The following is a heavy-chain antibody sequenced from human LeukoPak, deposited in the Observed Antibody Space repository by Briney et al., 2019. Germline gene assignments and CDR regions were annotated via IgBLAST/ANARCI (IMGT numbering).Heavy chain of an antibody. CDR2: IYTSGST. J-gene: IGHJ4*02. CDR1: GGSISSYY. Sequence: PSETLSLTCTVSGGSISSYYWSWIRQPAGKGLGWIGRIYTSGSTNYNPSLKSRVTMSVDTSKNQFSLKLSSVTAADTAVYYCASTYYYDSSGYYSGNPTVFDYWGQGTLVTVSS. CDR3: ASTYYYDSSGYYSGNPTVFDY. D-gene: IGHD3-22*01. V-gene: IGHV4-4*07.